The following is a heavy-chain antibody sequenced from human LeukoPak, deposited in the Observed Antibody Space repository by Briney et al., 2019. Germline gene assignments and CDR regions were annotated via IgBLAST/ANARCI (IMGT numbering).Heavy chain of an antibody. V-gene: IGHV4-59*01. CDR2: IYYSGST. CDR3: ARESQYYYGSGTFQH. J-gene: IGHJ1*01. Sequence: SETLSLTCTVSGGSISSYYWSWIRRPPGKGRTWIGYIYYSGSTHYNPSLKSRVTISVDTSKNQFSLKLSSVTAADTAVYYCARESQYYYGSGTFQHWGQGTLVTVSS. CDR1: GGSISSYY. D-gene: IGHD3-10*01.